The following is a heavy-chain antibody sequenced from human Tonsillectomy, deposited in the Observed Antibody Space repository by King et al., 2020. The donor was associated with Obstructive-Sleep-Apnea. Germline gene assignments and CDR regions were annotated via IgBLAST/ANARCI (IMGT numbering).Heavy chain of an antibody. Sequence: VQLVEPGGGLVKPGGSLRLSCGASGLIFSNAWISWVGQAPGKGLEWFGVSKSKTDGGTTDYASPVKGRFTISREDSKNTLFLQMNSLKTEDTAVYYCTTQPERCYDSAFPFFQHWGQGTLVTVSS. V-gene: IGHV3-15*01. CDR2: SKSKTDGGTT. CDR1: GLIFSNAW. D-gene: IGHD3-22*01. CDR3: TTQPERCYDSAFPFFQH. J-gene: IGHJ1*01.